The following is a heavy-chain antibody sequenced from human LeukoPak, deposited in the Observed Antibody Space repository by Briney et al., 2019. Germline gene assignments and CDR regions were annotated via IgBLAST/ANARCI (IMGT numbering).Heavy chain of an antibody. J-gene: IGHJ6*02. CDR2: ISGSGGST. V-gene: IGHV3-23*01. Sequence: PGGSLRLSCAASGFTFSSYAMSWVRQAPGKGLEWVSAISGSGGSTYYADSVKGRFTISRDNSKNTLYLQMNSLRAEDTAVYYCAIAPSTYYYYYYGMDVWGQGTTVTVSS. CDR1: GFTFSSYA. CDR3: AIAPSTYYYYYYGMDV.